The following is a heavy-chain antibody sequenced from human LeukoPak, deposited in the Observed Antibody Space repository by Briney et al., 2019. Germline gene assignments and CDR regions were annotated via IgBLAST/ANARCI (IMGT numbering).Heavy chain of an antibody. D-gene: IGHD6-13*01. V-gene: IGHV3-7*01. Sequence: GGSLRLSCTTSGFPFGDYAMSWVRQAPGKGLEWVANIKQDGSEKYYVDSEKGRFTISRDNAKNSLYLQMNSLRAEDTAVYYCASGIAAAHYLNPIFDYWGQGTLVTVSS. CDR1: GFPFGDYA. J-gene: IGHJ4*02. CDR2: IKQDGSEK. CDR3: ASGIAAAHYLNPIFDY.